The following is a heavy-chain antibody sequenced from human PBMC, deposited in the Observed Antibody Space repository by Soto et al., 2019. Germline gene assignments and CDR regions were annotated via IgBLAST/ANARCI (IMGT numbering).Heavy chain of an antibody. J-gene: IGHJ4*02. CDR3: ARDPGYCSGSSCPFDY. CDR1: GFIFSDYY. CDR2: ITSSGRTI. V-gene: IGHV3-11*01. Sequence: QVQLVESGGGLVKPGGSLRLSCAASGFIFSDYYMSWIRQAPGKGLEWVSYITSSGRTIYYADSVKGRFTISRDNAKNSRYLQMNSLRAEDTAVYYCARDPGYCSGSSCPFDYWGQGTLVTVSS. D-gene: IGHD2-15*01.